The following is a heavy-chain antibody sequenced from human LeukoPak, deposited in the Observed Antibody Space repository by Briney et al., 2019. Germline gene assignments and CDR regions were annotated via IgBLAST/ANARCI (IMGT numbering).Heavy chain of an antibody. D-gene: IGHD6-13*01. Sequence: TGGSLRLSCAASGFTFSTSAMTWVRQAPGKGLEWVSAISGSGGSTYYADSVKGRFTISRDNSKNTLYLQMNSLRAEDTAVYYCAKDFWQQLDYWGQGTLVTVSS. J-gene: IGHJ4*02. CDR1: GFTFSTSA. V-gene: IGHV3-23*01. CDR2: ISGSGGST. CDR3: AKDFWQQLDY.